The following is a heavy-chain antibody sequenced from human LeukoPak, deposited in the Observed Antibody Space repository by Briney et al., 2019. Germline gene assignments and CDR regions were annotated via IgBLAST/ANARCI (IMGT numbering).Heavy chain of an antibody. Sequence: SETLSLTCAVSGYSISSGYYWGWIRQPPGKGLEWIGSIYHSGTTYYNPSLKSRVTISIDTFKNQFSLKLNSVTAADTAVYYCARSGVRGVNDWFDPWGQGTLVTVSS. V-gene: IGHV4-38-2*01. D-gene: IGHD3-10*01. CDR3: ARSGVRGVNDWFDP. CDR1: GYSISSGYY. CDR2: IYHSGTT. J-gene: IGHJ5*02.